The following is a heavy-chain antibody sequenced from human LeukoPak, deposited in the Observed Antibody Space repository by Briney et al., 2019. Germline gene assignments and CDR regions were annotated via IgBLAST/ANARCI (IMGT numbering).Heavy chain of an antibody. CDR3: ARVRGAHLAARPQRGWFDP. CDR2: IYYSGST. CDR1: GGSISSYY. J-gene: IGHJ5*02. V-gene: IGHV4-59*01. D-gene: IGHD6-6*01. Sequence: SETLSLTCTVSGGSISSYYWSWIRQPPGKGLEWIGYIYYSGSTNYNPSLKSRVTISVDTSKNQFSLKLSSVTAADTAVYYCARVRGAHLAARPQRGWFDPWGRGTLVTVSS.